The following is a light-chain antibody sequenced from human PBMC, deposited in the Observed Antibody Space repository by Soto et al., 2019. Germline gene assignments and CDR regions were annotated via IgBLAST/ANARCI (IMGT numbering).Light chain of an antibody. J-gene: IGLJ2*01. CDR2: VGTGGIEG. CDR1: SGYSNYK. Sequence: QTVVTQPPSTSASLGASVTLTCTLSSGYSNYKVAWYQQRAGKGPLFVMRVGTGGIEGSKGDGIPDRFSVSGSGLNRYLTITNIHEEDEGDYHCGVVDGRRSNFVVVFGGGTKLTVL. CDR3: GVVDGRRSNFVVV. V-gene: IGLV9-49*01.